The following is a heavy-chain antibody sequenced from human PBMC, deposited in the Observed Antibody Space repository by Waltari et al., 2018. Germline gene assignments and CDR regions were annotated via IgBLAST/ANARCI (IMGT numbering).Heavy chain of an antibody. CDR2: ISSSSSYI. CDR1: GFTFSSYS. D-gene: IGHD2-15*01. V-gene: IGHV3-21*01. CDR3: AREEGGNNFHYYGMDV. J-gene: IGHJ6*02. Sequence: EVQLVESGGGLVKPGGSLRLSCAASGFTFSSYSMNWVRQAPGKGLEWVSSISSSSSYIYYADSVKGRFTISRDNAKNSLYLQMNSLRAEDTAVYYCAREEGGNNFHYYGMDVWGQGTTVTVSS.